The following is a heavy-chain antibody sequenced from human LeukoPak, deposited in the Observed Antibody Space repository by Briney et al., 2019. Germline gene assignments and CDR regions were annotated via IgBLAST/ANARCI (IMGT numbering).Heavy chain of an antibody. CDR3: AKGRYGSGSYYNLTPIDY. CDR2: IRYDGSNK. D-gene: IGHD3-10*01. V-gene: IGHV3-30*02. CDR1: GFTFSSYG. Sequence: PGGSLRLSCAASGFTFSSYGMHWVRQAPGKGLEWVAFIRYDGSNKYYADSVKGRFTISRENSKNTLYLQMNSLRAEDTAVYYCAKGRYGSGSYYNLTPIDYWGQGTLVTVSS. J-gene: IGHJ4*02.